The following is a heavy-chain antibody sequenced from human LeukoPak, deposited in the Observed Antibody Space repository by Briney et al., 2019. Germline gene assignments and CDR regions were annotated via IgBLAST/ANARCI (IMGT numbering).Heavy chain of an antibody. D-gene: IGHD3-22*01. CDR3: ARVYYYDSSGYLDS. CDR2: ISAYNGNT. J-gene: IGHJ5*02. V-gene: IGHV1-18*01. Sequence: GASVKVSCKASGYTFTSYGISWVRQAPGQGLEWMGWISAYNGNTNYAQKLQGRVTMTTDTPTSTAYMELRSLRSDDAAVYYCARVYYYDSSGYLDSWGQGTLVTVSS. CDR1: GYTFTSYG.